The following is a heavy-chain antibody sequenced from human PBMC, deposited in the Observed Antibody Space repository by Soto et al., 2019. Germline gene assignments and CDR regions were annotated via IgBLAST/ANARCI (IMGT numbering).Heavy chain of an antibody. CDR3: ARIIVGVTVDL. CDR1: GDSVSRDSYF. J-gene: IGHJ5*02. CDR2: ISYTGDT. D-gene: IGHD1-26*01. V-gene: IGHV4-61*01. Sequence: ASETLSLPCTVSGDSVSRDSYFWTWVRQPPGKALEWIAYISYTGDTNYNPSLKSRVTISVDTSTNQFFLTLTSVTAADTAVYFCARIIVGVTVDLWGQGSLVTVSS.